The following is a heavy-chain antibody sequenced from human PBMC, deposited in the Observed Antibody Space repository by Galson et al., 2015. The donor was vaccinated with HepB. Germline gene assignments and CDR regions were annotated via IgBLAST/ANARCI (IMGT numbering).Heavy chain of an antibody. CDR2: ISGSGGST. J-gene: IGHJ4*02. CDR1: GFTFSSYA. Sequence: SLRLSCAASGFTFSSYAMSWVRQAPGKGLEWVSAISGSGGSTYYADSVEGRFTISRDNSKNTLYLQMNSLRAEDTAVYYCAKGKASGWYLGDYWGQGTLVTVSS. CDR3: AKGKASGWYLGDY. D-gene: IGHD6-19*01. V-gene: IGHV3-23*01.